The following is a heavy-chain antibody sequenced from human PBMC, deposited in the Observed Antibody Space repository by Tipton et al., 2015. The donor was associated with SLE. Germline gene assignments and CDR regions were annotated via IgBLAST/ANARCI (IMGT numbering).Heavy chain of an antibody. J-gene: IGHJ3*02. V-gene: IGHV4-31*03. CDR2: IYYSGTT. Sequence: TLSLTCTVSGDSIYSGGYYWSWIRQHPGKGLEWIGHIYYSGTTHHNPSLKSRLTISVDTSKNQFSLKLSSVTAADTALYYCASPYDTSAYDSFDIWGQGAMVTVSS. CDR3: ASPYDTSAYDSFDI. CDR1: GDSIYSGGYY. D-gene: IGHD3-22*01.